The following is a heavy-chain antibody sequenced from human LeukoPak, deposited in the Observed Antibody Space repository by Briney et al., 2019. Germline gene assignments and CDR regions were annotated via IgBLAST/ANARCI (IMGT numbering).Heavy chain of an antibody. Sequence: PGGPLRLSCAASGFTVSSNYMSWVRQAPGKGLEWVSVIYSGGSTYYADSVKGRFTISRDNSKNTLYLQMNSLRAEDTAVYYCARFYYGSGSYTDYWGQGTLVTVSS. CDR1: GFTVSSNY. D-gene: IGHD3-10*01. J-gene: IGHJ4*02. V-gene: IGHV3-53*01. CDR3: ARFYYGSGSYTDY. CDR2: IYSGGST.